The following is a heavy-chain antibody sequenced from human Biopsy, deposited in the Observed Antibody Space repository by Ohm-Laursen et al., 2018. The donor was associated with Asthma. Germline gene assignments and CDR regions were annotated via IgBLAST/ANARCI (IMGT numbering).Heavy chain of an antibody. Sequence: SSVKVSCKASGGTFSSYAISWVRQAPGQGLEWMGGLIPVLGTADYAPMFEGRVTITADESTSTAYMELRSLTSDDTAVYYCAKVDPYSGYYFREGARLLWFDPWGQGTLVTVSS. J-gene: IGHJ5*02. CDR3: AKVDPYSGYYFREGARLLWFDP. CDR1: GGTFSSYA. CDR2: LIPVLGTA. D-gene: IGHD1-26*01. V-gene: IGHV1-69*01.